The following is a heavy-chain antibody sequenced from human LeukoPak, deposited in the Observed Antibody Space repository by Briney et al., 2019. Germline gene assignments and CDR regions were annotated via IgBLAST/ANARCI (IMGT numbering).Heavy chain of an antibody. D-gene: IGHD3-16*01. CDR3: ARGGSRGFDAFDI. Sequence: GASVKVSCKASGGTFSSYAISWVRQAPGQGLEWMGWIIPIFGTENYAQKFQGRVTITTHEPSSTAYMELSSLRSEETAVYYCARGGSRGFDAFDIWGQGTMVTVSS. J-gene: IGHJ3*02. CDR2: IIPIFGTE. CDR1: GGTFSSYA. V-gene: IGHV1-69*05.